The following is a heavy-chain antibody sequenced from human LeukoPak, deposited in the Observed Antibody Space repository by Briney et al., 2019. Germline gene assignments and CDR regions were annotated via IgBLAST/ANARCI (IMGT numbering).Heavy chain of an antibody. V-gene: IGHV3-23*01. CDR1: GFNFNDYG. J-gene: IGHJ6*03. CDR2: ISGGDYS. Sequence: GGSLRLSCAASGFNFNDYGMIWVRQAPGKGLEWVSGISGGDYSYHADSVKGRFTISRDNSKHTLYLQMNSLRADDTGLYYCAKSRNFYYYFMEVSGRGTKVTVSS. CDR3: AKSRNFYYYFMEV.